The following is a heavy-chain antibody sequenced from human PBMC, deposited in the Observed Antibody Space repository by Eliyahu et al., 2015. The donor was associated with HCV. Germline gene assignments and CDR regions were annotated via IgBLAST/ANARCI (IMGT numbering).Heavy chain of an antibody. D-gene: IGHD3-9*01. CDR1: GFTFSSHS. J-gene: IGHJ2*01. CDR2: ISSSSTYL. V-gene: IGHV3-21*01. Sequence: EVQLVESGGGLVKPGGSXXLSCAASGFTFSSHSMSWVRQAPGKGLEWVSSISSSSTYLYYADSLEGRFTISRDNAKNSLYLQMSSLRAEDTAVYYCARGGNDILTLLSTTWYXDLWGRGTLVTISS. CDR3: ARGGNDILTLLSTTWYXDL.